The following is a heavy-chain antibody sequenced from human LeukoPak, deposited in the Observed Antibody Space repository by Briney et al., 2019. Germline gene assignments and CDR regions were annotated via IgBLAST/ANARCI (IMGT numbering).Heavy chain of an antibody. CDR3: ARWTSMVVTGLDY. V-gene: IGHV4-31*03. CDR2: IYYSGST. CDR1: GGSISSGGYY. J-gene: IGHJ4*02. Sequence: TLSLTCTVSGGSISSGGYYWSWIRQHPGKGLEWIGYIYYSGSTYYNPSLKSRVTISVDTSKNQFSLKLSSVTAADTAVYYCARWTSMVVTGLDYWGQGTLVTVSS. D-gene: IGHD4/OR15-4a*01.